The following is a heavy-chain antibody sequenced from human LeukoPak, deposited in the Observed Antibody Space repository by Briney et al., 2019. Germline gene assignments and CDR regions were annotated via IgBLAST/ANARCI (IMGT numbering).Heavy chain of an antibody. CDR2: ISYNGRNN. Sequence: GGSLRLSCAASGFTFYSYGMHWVRQAPGKGLEWVALISYNGRNNYYADSVKGRFTISRDNSKNTLYLQVSGLRTEDTAVYFCAKDNRGYFDFWGQGTLVTVSS. CDR3: AKDNRGYFDF. J-gene: IGHJ4*02. CDR1: GFTFYSYG. V-gene: IGHV3-30*18. D-gene: IGHD3-16*01.